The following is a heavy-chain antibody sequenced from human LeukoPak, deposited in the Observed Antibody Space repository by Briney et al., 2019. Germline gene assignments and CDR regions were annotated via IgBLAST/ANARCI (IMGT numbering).Heavy chain of an antibody. D-gene: IGHD6-19*01. CDR1: GFKFGDYD. CDR2: ISGSAVRT. V-gene: IGHV3-23*01. J-gene: IGHJ4*02. CDR3: AKDRASGWYAPMDY. Sequence: GGPLRLSCAASGFKFGDYDMNWVRQAPGKGLDWVSSISGSAVRTSYAESVKGRFTISRDNSKNRLYLQMNSLTAEDTALYYCAKDRASGWYAPMDYWGQGTLVIVSS.